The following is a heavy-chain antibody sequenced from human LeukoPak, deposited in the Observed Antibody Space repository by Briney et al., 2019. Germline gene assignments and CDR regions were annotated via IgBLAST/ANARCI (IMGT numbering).Heavy chain of an antibody. D-gene: IGHD2-2*01. Sequence: SETLSLTCAVYGGSFSGYYWSWIRQPPGKGLEWIGEINHSGSTNYNPSLKSRVTISVDTSKNQFSLKLSSVTAADTAVYYCARGRRVPAAIVSSRNWFDPWGQGTLVTVSS. V-gene: IGHV4-34*01. CDR2: INHSGST. CDR1: GGSFSGYY. CDR3: ARGRRVPAAIVSSRNWFDP. J-gene: IGHJ5*02.